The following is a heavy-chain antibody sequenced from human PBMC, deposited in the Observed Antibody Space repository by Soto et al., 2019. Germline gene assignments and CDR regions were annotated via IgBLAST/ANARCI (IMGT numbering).Heavy chain of an antibody. CDR2: IYYSGST. D-gene: IGHD2-2*01. CDR3: ARQDGAATTVPAAPEGGLDNWFDP. J-gene: IGHJ5*02. Sequence: QVQLQESGPGLVKPSETLSLTCTVSGGSISSYYWSWIRQPPGKGLEWIGYIYYSGSTNYNPSLMRRLTISVDTPLTQSSRKLSSVPAADTAVYYCARQDGAATTVPAAPEGGLDNWFDPWGQGTLVTVSS. CDR1: GGSISSYY. V-gene: IGHV4-59*08.